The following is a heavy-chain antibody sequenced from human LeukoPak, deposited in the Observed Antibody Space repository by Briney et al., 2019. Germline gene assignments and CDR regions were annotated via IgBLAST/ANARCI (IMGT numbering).Heavy chain of an antibody. CDR1: GFTFSSYS. CDR3: ARANVGVVRGVIMTIPIP. Sequence: GGSLRLSCAASGFTFSSYSMNWVRQAPGKGLEWVSSISSSSSYIYYADSVKGRFTISRDNAKNSLYLQMNSLRAEDTAVYYCARANVGVVRGVIMTIPIPWGQGTLVTVSS. J-gene: IGHJ5*02. V-gene: IGHV3-21*01. D-gene: IGHD3-10*01. CDR2: ISSSSSYI.